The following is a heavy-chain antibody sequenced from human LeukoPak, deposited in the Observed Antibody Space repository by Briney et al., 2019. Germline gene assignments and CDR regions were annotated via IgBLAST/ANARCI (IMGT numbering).Heavy chain of an antibody. Sequence: GASVKVSCKVSGYTLTELSMHWVRQAPGKGLEWMGGFDPEDGETIYAQKFQGRVTMTEDTSTDTAYMELSSLRSEDTAVYYCATGRHCSGGSCYPYYYMDVWGKGTTVTVSS. D-gene: IGHD2-15*01. CDR3: ATGRHCSGGSCYPYYYMDV. J-gene: IGHJ6*03. CDR2: FDPEDGET. CDR1: GYTLTELS. V-gene: IGHV1-24*01.